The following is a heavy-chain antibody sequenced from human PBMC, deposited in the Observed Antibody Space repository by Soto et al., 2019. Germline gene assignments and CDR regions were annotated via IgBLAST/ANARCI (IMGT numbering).Heavy chain of an antibody. D-gene: IGHD3-3*01. CDR2: IYYSGST. CDR1: GGSISISSYY. V-gene: IGHV4-39*01. Sequence: PSEALSVTCTFSGGSISISSYYWGWIRQPPGKGLERIGSIYYSGSTYYNPSLKSRVTISVDTSKNQFSLKLSSVTAADTAVYYCARELRFLEWLSGDYYYYGMDVWGQGTTVTVSS. CDR3: ARELRFLEWLSGDYYYYGMDV. J-gene: IGHJ6*01.